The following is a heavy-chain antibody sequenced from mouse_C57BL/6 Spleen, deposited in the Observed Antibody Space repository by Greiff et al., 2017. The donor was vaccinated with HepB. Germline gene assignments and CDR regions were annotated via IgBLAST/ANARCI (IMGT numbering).Heavy chain of an antibody. V-gene: IGHV2-9-1*01. CDR1: GFSLTSYA. D-gene: IGHD1-1*01. CDR3: ARNSLYGSSPWFAY. CDR2: IWTGGGT. J-gene: IGHJ3*01. Sequence: VKLVESGPGLVAPSQSLSITCTVSGFSLTSYAISWVRQPPGKGLEWLGVIWTGGGTNYNSALKSRLSISKDNSKSQVFLKMNSLQTDDTARYYCARNSLYGSSPWFAYWGQGTLVTVSA.